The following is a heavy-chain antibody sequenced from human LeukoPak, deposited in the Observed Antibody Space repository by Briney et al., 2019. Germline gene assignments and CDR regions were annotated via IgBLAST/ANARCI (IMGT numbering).Heavy chain of an antibody. CDR1: GYSFTSYW. J-gene: IGHJ3*02. D-gene: IGHD3-16*01. CDR2: IYPGDSYT. Sequence: GESLKISCKGSGYSFTSYWIGWVRQMPGKGLEWMGIIYPGDSYTRYSPSFQGQVTISADKSISTAYLQWSSLKASDTAMYYCARALRITFGGGRGAFDIWGQGTMVTVSS. V-gene: IGHV5-51*01. CDR3: ARALRITFGGGRGAFDI.